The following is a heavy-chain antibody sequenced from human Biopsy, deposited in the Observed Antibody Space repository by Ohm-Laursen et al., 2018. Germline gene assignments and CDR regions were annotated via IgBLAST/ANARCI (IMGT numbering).Heavy chain of an antibody. J-gene: IGHJ4*02. D-gene: IGHD6-19*01. CDR1: GDSINNYY. Sequence: SDTLSLTCTVSGDSINNYYWSWIRQPPGQGLEYIGYIYDRGSTANYNPSLESRVTMSVDMPKNQFSLKLSSVTAADTAIYYCARGMRSSGWPYFDSWGQGTLVTVSS. CDR2: IYDRGS. V-gene: IGHV4-59*07. CDR3: ARGMRSSGWPYFDS.